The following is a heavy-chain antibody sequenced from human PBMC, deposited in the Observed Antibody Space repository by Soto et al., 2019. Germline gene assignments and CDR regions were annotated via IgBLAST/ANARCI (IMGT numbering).Heavy chain of an antibody. CDR3: ASRLGDSISSVEGYYYYGMDV. D-gene: IGHD6-6*01. V-gene: IGHV1-8*01. CDR1: GYTFTSYD. J-gene: IGHJ6*02. CDR2: MNPNSGNT. Sequence: QVQLVQSGAEVKKPGASVKVSCKASGYTFTSYDINWVRQATGQGLEWMGWMNPNSGNTGYAQKFQGRVTMTRNTSLSTAYMELSSLRSEHTTVYYCASRLGDSISSVEGYYYYGMDVWGQGTTVTVSS.